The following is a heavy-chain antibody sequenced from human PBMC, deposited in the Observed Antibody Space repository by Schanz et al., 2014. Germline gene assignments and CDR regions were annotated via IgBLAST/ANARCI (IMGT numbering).Heavy chain of an antibody. D-gene: IGHD6-19*01. J-gene: IGHJ6*02. CDR2: INPNSGDT. Sequence: QLVQSGPEVKKPGTSVRVSCKASGYTFTGYYIHWVRQAPGQGLEWMGRINPNSGDTNYAQKFRGRVTMTRDTSISTSYVELSRLTSDDTAVYYCGRDGHSSGWHYYYYYGMDVWGQGTTVTVSS. CDR1: GYTFTGYY. V-gene: IGHV1-2*06. CDR3: GRDGHSSGWHYYYYYGMDV.